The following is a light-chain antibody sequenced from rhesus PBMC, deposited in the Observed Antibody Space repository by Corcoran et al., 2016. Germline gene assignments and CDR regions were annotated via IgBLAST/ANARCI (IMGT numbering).Light chain of an antibody. J-gene: IGLJ1*01. V-gene: IGLV2-13*03. CDR3: KSHTRSGAYI. CDR2: EVS. Sequence: QAAPTQSPSVSGSPGQSVTISCTGTSGDIGGYNRVSWYQQPPGKAPKLMIYEVSKRPSGVSDRFSGSKSGNTDSLTISGLQAEDEADYSCKSHTRSGAYIIGGGTRLTV. CDR1: SGDIGGYNR.